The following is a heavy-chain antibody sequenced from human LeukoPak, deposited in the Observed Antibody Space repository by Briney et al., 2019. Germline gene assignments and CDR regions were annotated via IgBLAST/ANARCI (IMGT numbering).Heavy chain of an antibody. CDR2: ISSSSRTI. Sequence: QTGGSLRLSCAASGSTFRRYSMNWVRQAPGKGLEWVAYISSSSRTIHYAASVKGRFTISRDNAKNSLYLQMNSLRAEDTAVYYCARRGYSSGWNRFDYWGQGTLVTVSS. CDR3: ARRGYSSGWNRFDY. D-gene: IGHD6-25*01. CDR1: GSTFRRYS. V-gene: IGHV3-48*01. J-gene: IGHJ4*02.